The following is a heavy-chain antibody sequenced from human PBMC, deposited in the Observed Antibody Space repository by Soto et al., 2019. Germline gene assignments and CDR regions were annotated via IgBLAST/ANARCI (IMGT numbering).Heavy chain of an antibody. CDR3: AKDCRGYYGSGSTPYYFDY. CDR2: ISASGGST. Sequence: GGSLRLSCAASGFTFSSYAMSWVRQAPGKGLDWVSAISASGGSTYYADSVKGRFTISRDNSKNTLYLQMNSLRAEDTAVYYCAKDCRGYYGSGSTPYYFDYWGQGTLVTVSS. J-gene: IGHJ4*02. CDR1: GFTFSSYA. V-gene: IGHV3-23*01. D-gene: IGHD3-10*01.